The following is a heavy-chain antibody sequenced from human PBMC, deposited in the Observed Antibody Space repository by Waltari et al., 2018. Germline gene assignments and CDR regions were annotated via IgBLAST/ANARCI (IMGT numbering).Heavy chain of an antibody. D-gene: IGHD1-1*01. J-gene: IGHJ3*02. V-gene: IGHV1-69*01. Sequence: QVQLVQSGAEVTKPGSPVKVSCKPSGAPFSNYASTWVRRAPGQGLEWMGGIIPVFRSAPYAQNFLDRVTITADESTSTAYMELMGLTSDDTAVYYCARPRTTVGTGLWNDGLQIWGQGTLVTVSS. CDR2: IIPVFRSA. CDR3: ARPRTTVGTGLWNDGLQI. CDR1: GAPFSNYA.